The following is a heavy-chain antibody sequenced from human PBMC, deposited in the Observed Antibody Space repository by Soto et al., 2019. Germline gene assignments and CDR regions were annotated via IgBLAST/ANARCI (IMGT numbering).Heavy chain of an antibody. CDR2: ISAYNGNT. CDR1: GSTFTSAG. Sequence: NLSWPPSGSTFTSAGSRWLRKENKQLLELMGWISAYNGNTNYAQKLQGRVTMTTDTSTSTAYMELRSLRSDDTAVYYCAREDYYDSSGTRITQYYFDHWGQGTLVTVSS. D-gene: IGHD3-22*01. V-gene: IGHV1-18*04. CDR3: AREDYYDSSGTRITQYYFDH. J-gene: IGHJ4*02.